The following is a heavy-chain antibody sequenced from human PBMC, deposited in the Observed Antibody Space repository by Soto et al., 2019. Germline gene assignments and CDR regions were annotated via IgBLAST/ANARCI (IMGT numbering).Heavy chain of an antibody. CDR1: GGTLSSFINYP. Sequence: QMQLVQSGAEVKKPGSSVKVSCKASGGTLSSFINYPINWVRQAPGQGLEWMGGIVPNVGTVNYAQKFQGRVTSTADKATGTAYMEVSSLRSEDTALYYCARRDTSGFLRYFDNWGQGTLVTVSS. CDR2: IVPNVGTV. V-gene: IGHV1-69*06. CDR3: ARRDTSGFLRYFDN. J-gene: IGHJ4*02. D-gene: IGHD3-3*01.